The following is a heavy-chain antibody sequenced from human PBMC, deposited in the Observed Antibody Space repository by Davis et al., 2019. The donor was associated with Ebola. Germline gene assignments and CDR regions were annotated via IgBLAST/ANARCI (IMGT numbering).Heavy chain of an antibody. V-gene: IGHV6-1*01. D-gene: IGHD3-16*01. Sequence: HSQTLSLTCAISGDSVSSAGWNWIRQSPSRGLEWLGRTYYKSKWYNDYGESVKSRITINPDTSKNQLSLQLNSVTPEDTAVYYCVRGWGRSGLDVWGQGTTVTVSS. J-gene: IGHJ6*02. CDR1: GDSVSSAG. CDR3: VRGWGRSGLDV. CDR2: TYYKSKWYN.